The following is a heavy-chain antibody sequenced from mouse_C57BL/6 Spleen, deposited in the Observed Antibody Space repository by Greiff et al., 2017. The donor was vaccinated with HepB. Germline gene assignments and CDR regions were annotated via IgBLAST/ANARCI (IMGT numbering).Heavy chain of an antibody. Sequence: QVQLQQPGAELVKPGASVKMSCKASGYTFTSYWITWVKQRPGQGLEWIGDIYPGSGSTNYNEKFKSKATLTVDTSSSTAYMQLSSLTSEDSAVYYCARRRAITTGGDYWGQGTTLTVSS. D-gene: IGHD1-1*01. CDR2: IYPGSGST. V-gene: IGHV1-55*01. CDR1: GYTFTSYW. CDR3: ARRRAITTGGDY. J-gene: IGHJ2*01.